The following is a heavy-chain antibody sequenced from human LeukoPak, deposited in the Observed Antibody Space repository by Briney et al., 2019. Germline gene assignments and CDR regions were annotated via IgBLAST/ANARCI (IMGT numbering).Heavy chain of an antibody. CDR1: GGSISSYY. CDR2: IYYSGST. D-gene: IGHD2-15*01. CDR3: ARGSGILGEAFDY. V-gene: IGHV4-59*01. J-gene: IGHJ4*02. Sequence: ASETLSLTCTVSGGSISSYYWSWIRQPPGKGLEWIGYIYYSGSTNYNPSLKSRVTISVDTSKNQFSLKLSSVTAADTAVYYCARGSGILGEAFDYWGQGTLVTVSS.